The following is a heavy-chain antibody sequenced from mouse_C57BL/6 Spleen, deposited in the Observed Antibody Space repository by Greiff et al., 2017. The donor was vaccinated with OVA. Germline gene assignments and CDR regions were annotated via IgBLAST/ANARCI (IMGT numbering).Heavy chain of an antibody. V-gene: IGHV5-6*01. CDR3: ERDGDYGDREYYLDL. J-gene: IGHJ2*01. Sequence: EVMLVESGGDLVKPGGSLKLSCAASGFTFSSYGMSWVRQTPDKRLEWVATISSGGSYTYYPDSVKGRFTISRDNAKNTLYLQMSSLKSEDTAMYYCERDGDYGDREYYLDLWGKGNTHTVSS. D-gene: IGHD2-4*01. CDR2: ISSGGSYT. CDR1: GFTFSSYG.